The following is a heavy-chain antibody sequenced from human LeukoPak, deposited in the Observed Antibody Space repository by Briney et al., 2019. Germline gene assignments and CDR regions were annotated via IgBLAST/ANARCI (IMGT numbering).Heavy chain of an antibody. CDR3: ARSRYYFDY. CDR2: INHSGST. CDR1: GESFSGYY. V-gene: IGHV4-34*01. Sequence: SETLSLTCAVYGESFSGYYWSWIRQPPGKGLEWIGEINHSGSTNYNPSLKSRVTISVDTSKNQFSLKLSSVTAADTAVYYCARSRYYFDYWGQGTLVTVSS. J-gene: IGHJ4*02.